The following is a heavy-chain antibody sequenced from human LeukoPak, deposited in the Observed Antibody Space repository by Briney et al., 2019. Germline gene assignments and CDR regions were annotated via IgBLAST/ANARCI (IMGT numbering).Heavy chain of an antibody. V-gene: IGHV4-39*01. D-gene: IGHD1-26*01. J-gene: IGHJ4*02. CDR2: IYYSGST. CDR1: GGSISSSSHF. Sequence: SEALSLTCTVYGGSISSSSHFWGWIRQPPGKGLEWIGSIYYSGSTYYNPSLESRVTISVDTSKNQFSLKVASVTAADTAVYYCARRGGPSGTYYFDSWGQGTLVTVSS. CDR3: ARRGGPSGTYYFDS.